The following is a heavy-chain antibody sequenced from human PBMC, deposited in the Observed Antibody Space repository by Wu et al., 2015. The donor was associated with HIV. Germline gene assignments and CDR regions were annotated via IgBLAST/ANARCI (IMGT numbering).Heavy chain of an antibody. D-gene: IGHD3-22*01. J-gene: IGHJ2*01. CDR2: MNPNSGNT. Sequence: QVQLVQSETEMKKPGASLKVSCKASGYTFSAYDINWVRQAPGQGLEWVGWMNPNSGNTDYPQKFQGRVTMTRDTSISTAYMELSSLKSEDTAVYYCARAASFFYDKHGYYRNWYFDVWGRGTLVAVSS. V-gene: IGHV1-8*01. CDR3: ARAASFFYDKHGYYRNWYFDV. CDR1: GYTFSAYD.